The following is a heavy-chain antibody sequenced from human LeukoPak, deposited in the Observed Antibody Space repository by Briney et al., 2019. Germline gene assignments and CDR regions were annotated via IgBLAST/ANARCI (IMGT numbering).Heavy chain of an antibody. D-gene: IGHD2-15*01. J-gene: IGHJ4*02. Sequence: GGSLRLSCAASGFTFSSYWMSWVRQAPGKGLEWVANIKQDGSEKYYVDSVKGRFTISRDNAKNSLYLQMNSLRAEDTAVYYCARDIVVVVAATGVSDYWGQGTLVTVSS. CDR2: IKQDGSEK. CDR1: GFTFSSYW. CDR3: ARDIVVVVAATGVSDY. V-gene: IGHV3-7*01.